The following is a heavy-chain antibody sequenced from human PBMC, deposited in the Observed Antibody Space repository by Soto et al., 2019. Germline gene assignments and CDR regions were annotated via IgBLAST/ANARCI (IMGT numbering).Heavy chain of an antibody. CDR3: TRGTVAGASPNAY. CDR2: INSDGRTT. Sequence: RRLSCAASGFMFRSYWMHWVRQGPGKGLVYVSRINSDGRTTTYADSVKGRFRVSRDNAKNTLFLQMNRLRAEDTAVYYCTRGTVAGASPNAYWGQGSPVTGSS. V-gene: IGHV3-74*01. CDR1: GFMFRSYW. D-gene: IGHD6-19*01. J-gene: IGHJ4*02.